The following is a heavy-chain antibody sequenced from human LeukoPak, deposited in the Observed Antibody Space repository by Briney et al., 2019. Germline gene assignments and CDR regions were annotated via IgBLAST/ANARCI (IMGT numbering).Heavy chain of an antibody. CDR3: ARRGLVAGIYDLVYGFDI. Sequence: GASVKVSCKAAGYSFTNFHINWVRQAPGQGPEWMGWMNPNTGATGFAQKLQGRVTITQNSSTSTVYMELNSLTSEDTAVYYCARRGLVAGIYDLVYGFDIWGQGTMVTVSS. V-gene: IGHV1-8*01. CDR2: MNPNTGAT. J-gene: IGHJ3*02. D-gene: IGHD3/OR15-3a*01. CDR1: GYSFTNFH.